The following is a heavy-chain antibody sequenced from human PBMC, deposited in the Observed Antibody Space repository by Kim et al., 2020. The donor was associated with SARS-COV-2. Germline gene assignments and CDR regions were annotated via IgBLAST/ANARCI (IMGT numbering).Heavy chain of an antibody. V-gene: IGHV3-23*01. Sequence: KGRFTISRDNSKNTLYLQMNSLRAEDTAVYYCAKYKVVPAAVYYYYGMDVWGQGTTVTVSS. J-gene: IGHJ6*02. CDR3: AKYKVVPAAVYYYYGMDV. D-gene: IGHD2-2*01.